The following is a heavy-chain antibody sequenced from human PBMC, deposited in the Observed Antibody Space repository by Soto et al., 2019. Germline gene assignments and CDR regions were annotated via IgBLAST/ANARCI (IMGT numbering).Heavy chain of an antibody. CDR1: GGSISSYY. CDR2: IYYSGST. Sequence: PSETLSLTCTVSGGSISSYYWSWIRQPPGKGLEWIGYIYYSGSTNYNPSLKSRVTISVDTSKNQFSLKLSSVTAADTAVYYCAGDSAPGGYGDCEYYYYYGMDVWGQGTTVTVSS. V-gene: IGHV4-59*01. CDR3: AGDSAPGGYGDCEYYYYYGMDV. J-gene: IGHJ6*02. D-gene: IGHD4-17*01.